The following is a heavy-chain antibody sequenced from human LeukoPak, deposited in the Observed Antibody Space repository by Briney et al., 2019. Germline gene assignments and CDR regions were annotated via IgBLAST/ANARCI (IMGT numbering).Heavy chain of an antibody. V-gene: IGHV3-7*01. CDR3: ASGSHIVPVDY. D-gene: IGHD2-2*01. J-gene: IGHJ4*02. Sequence: GGSLRLSCAASGFTFSSYWMSWVRQAPGKGLEWVANIKQDGSEKYYVDSVKGRFTISRDNAKNSLYLQMNSLSAEDTAVYYCASGSHIVPVDYWGQGTLVTVSS. CDR1: GFTFSSYW. CDR2: IKQDGSEK.